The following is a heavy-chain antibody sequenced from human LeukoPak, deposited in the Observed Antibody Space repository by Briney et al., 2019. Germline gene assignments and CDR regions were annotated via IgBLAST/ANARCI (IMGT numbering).Heavy chain of an antibody. CDR2: IADGGTT. CDR1: GFSVSRTY. CDR3: ASSITTPGGFDY. V-gene: IGHV3-66*01. D-gene: IGHD3-16*01. J-gene: IGHJ4*02. Sequence: PGGSLRLSCVASGFSVSRTYMTWVRQAPGKGLDWVSVIADGGTTYYADSVKGRFTISRDNSKNTLYLQMNSLRAEDTAVYYCASSITTPGGFDYWGQGTLVTVSS.